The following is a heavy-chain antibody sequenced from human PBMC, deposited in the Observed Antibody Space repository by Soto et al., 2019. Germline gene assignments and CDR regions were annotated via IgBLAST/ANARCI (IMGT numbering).Heavy chain of an antibody. V-gene: IGHV3-11*03. CDR3: ASTDILTGYYVLAPLSY. J-gene: IGHJ4*02. D-gene: IGHD3-9*01. CDR1: GFTFSDYY. Sequence: GGSLRLSCAASGFTFSDYYMSWIRQAPGKGLEWVSYISSSSSYTNYADSVKGRFTISRDNAKNSLYLQMNSLRAEDTAVYYCASTDILTGYYVLAPLSYWGQGTLVTVSS. CDR2: ISSSSSYT.